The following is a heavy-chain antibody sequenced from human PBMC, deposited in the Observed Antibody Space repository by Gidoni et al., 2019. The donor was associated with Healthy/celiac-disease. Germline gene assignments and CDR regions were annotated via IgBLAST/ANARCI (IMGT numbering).Heavy chain of an antibody. CDR1: GFTFSSYA. V-gene: IGHV3-23*01. CDR3: AKLSGGATGWYYYYYYMDV. Sequence: EVQLLESGGGLVQPGGSLRLSCAASGFTFSSYAMSWVRQAPGKGLEWVSAISGSGGSTYYADSVKGRFTISRDNSKNTLYLQMNSLRAEDTAVYYCAKLSGGATGWYYYYYYMDVWGKGTTVTVSS. D-gene: IGHD1-26*01. CDR2: ISGSGGST. J-gene: IGHJ6*03.